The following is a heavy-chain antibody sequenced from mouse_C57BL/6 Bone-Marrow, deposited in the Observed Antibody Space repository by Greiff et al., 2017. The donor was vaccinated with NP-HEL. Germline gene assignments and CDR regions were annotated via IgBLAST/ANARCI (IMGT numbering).Heavy chain of an antibody. J-gene: IGHJ4*01. CDR1: GFTFSSYT. CDR2: ISGGGGNT. D-gene: IGHD1-1*01. CDR3: ARHFGSSYDYYAMDY. Sequence: VQLKESGGGLVKPGGSLKLSCAASGFTFSSYTMSWVRQTPEKRLEWVATISGGGGNTYYPDSVKGRFTISRDNAKNTLYLQMSSLRSEDTALYYCARHFGSSYDYYAMDYWGQGTSVTVSS. V-gene: IGHV5-9*01.